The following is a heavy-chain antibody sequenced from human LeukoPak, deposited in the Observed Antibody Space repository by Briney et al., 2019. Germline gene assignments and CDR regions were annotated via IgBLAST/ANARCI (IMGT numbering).Heavy chain of an antibody. D-gene: IGHD6-19*01. CDR1: GGSFSGYY. V-gene: IGHV4-34*01. CDR3: ARDQGQGYSSGCLRY. J-gene: IGHJ4*02. Sequence: SETLSLTCAVYGGSFSGYYWSWIRQPPGKGLEWIGEINHSGSTNYNPSLKSRVTISVDTSKNQFSLKLSSVTPEDTAVYYCARDQGQGYSSGCLRYWGQGTLVTVSS. CDR2: INHSGST.